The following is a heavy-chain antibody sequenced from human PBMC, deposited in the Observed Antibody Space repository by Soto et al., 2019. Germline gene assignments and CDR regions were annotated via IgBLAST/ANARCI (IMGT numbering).Heavy chain of an antibody. CDR3: ARWGTTGGLDV. Sequence: QVVESGGGLIQPGGSLRLSCAASGFTVSSNFMTWVRQAPGKGLEWVSVIYTGGSTYYTDSVKGRFTISRDNSRNTVELQMDSLRLEDTALYYCARWGTTGGLDVWGQGTLVSVSS. J-gene: IGHJ4*02. CDR2: IYTGGST. V-gene: IGHV3-53*01. D-gene: IGHD3-16*01. CDR1: GFTVSSNF.